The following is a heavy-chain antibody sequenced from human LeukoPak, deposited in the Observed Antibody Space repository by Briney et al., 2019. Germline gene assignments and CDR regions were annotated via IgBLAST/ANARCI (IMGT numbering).Heavy chain of an antibody. D-gene: IGHD2-2*02. V-gene: IGHV3-23*01. J-gene: IGHJ3*02. CDR3: AKVIYGLPGDAFDI. CDR2: ISGSGGST. Sequence: PGGSLRLSCAASGFTFDSYAMSWVRQAPGKGVEGVSVISGSGGSTYYADSVKGRFTISRDNPKNMLYLQMNSLRAEDTAVYYCAKVIYGLPGDAFDIWGQGTMVTVSS. CDR1: GFTFDSYA.